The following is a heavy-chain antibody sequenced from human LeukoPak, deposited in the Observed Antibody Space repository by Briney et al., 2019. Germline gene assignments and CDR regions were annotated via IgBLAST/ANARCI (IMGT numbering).Heavy chain of an antibody. CDR1: GGSISTYY. D-gene: IGHD3-22*01. V-gene: IGHV4-59*01. J-gene: IGHJ4*02. CDR3: TRNYDSGGYTTFGY. CDR2: IYYSGST. Sequence: PSETLSLTCTVSGGSISTYYWSWIRQPPGKGLEWIGHIYYSGSTNYNPSLKSRVTIAVDTSKNHFSLKLSSVTAADTAVYYCTRNYDSGGYTTFGYWGRGTLVTVSS.